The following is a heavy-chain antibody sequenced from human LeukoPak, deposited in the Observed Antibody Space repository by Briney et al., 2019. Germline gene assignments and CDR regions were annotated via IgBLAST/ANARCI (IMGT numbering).Heavy chain of an antibody. V-gene: IGHV1-58*01. J-gene: IGHJ4*02. CDR3: AAAHNVDLFDY. CDR2: IVVGSGNT. Sequence: GTSVKASCKASGFTFTSSAVQWVRQARGQRLEWIGWIVVGSGNTNYAQKFQERVTITRDMSTSTAYMELSSLRSEDTAVYYCAAAHNVDLFDYWGQGTLVTVSS. D-gene: IGHD1-1*01. CDR1: GFTFTSSA.